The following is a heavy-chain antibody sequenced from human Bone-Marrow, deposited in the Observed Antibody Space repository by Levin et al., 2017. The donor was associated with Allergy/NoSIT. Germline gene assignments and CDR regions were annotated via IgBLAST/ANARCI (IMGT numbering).Heavy chain of an antibody. CDR3: ARGGQWQAIGH. Sequence: GGSLRLSCAASGFTFSTTTMTWVRQAPGKGLEWVSTISGSDTKTYYVDSVKGRFTISRDNSKNMVYLQMNSLRGEDTALYYCARGGQWQAIGHWGQGTLVTVSS. CDR1: GFTFSTTT. D-gene: IGHD6-19*01. J-gene: IGHJ1*01. CDR2: ISGSDTKT. V-gene: IGHV3-23*01.